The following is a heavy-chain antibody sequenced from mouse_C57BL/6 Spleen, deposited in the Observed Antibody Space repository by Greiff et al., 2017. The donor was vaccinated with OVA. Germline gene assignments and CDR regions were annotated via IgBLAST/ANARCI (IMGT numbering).Heavy chain of an antibody. CDR1: GYTFTDYY. V-gene: IGHV1-26*01. D-gene: IGHD1-1*01. CDR3: ARDYYGSGYLDY. CDR2: INPNNGGT. Sequence: VQLQQSGPELVKPGASVKISCKASGYTFTDYYMNWVKQSHGKSLEWIGDINPNNGGTSYNQKFKGKATLTVDKSSSTAYMELRSLTSEDSAVYYCARDYYGSGYLDYWGQGTTLTVSS. J-gene: IGHJ2*01.